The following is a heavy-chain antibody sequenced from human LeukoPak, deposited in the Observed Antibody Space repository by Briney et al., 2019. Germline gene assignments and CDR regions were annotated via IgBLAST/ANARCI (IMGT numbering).Heavy chain of an antibody. CDR2: ISWNSGSI. J-gene: IGHJ3*02. Sequence: GGSLRLSCAASGFTFDDYAMHWVRHAPGKGLEWVSGISWNSGSIGYADSVKGRFTISRDNAKNSLYLQMNSLRAEDMALYYCARSGLATHDAFDIWGQGTMVTVSS. V-gene: IGHV3-9*03. CDR1: GFTFDDYA. D-gene: IGHD3-10*01. CDR3: ARSGLATHDAFDI.